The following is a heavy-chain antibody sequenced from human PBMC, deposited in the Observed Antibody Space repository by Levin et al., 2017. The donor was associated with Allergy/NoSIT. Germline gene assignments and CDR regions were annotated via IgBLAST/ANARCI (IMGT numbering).Heavy chain of an antibody. CDR2: INWNGGST. CDR3: ARGPDGWYSAFDI. D-gene: IGHD6-19*01. V-gene: IGHV3-20*01. Sequence: GGSLRLSCAASGFTFDDYGMSWVRQAPGKGLEWVSGINWNGGSTGFADSVKGRFTISRDNAKNSLYLQMNSLRAEDTALYHCARGPDGWYSAFDIWGQGTMVTVSS. J-gene: IGHJ3*02. CDR1: GFTFDDYG.